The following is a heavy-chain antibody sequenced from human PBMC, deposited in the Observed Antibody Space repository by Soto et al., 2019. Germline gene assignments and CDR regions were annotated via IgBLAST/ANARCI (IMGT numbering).Heavy chain of an antibody. D-gene: IGHD3-16*01. CDR3: ARLWGCSVDY. CDR2: IYYSGST. J-gene: IGHJ4*02. V-gene: IGHV4-59*08. CDR1: GGSISSYY. Sequence: QVQLQESGPGLVKSSETLSLTCTVSGGSISSYYWSWIRQPPGKGLEWIGYIYYSGSTNYNPSLKSRVTISVDTSKNQFSLKLSSVTAADTAVYYCARLWGCSVDYWGQGTLVTVSS.